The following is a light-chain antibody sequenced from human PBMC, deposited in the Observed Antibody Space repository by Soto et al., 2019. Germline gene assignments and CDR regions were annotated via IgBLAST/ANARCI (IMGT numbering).Light chain of an antibody. J-gene: IGKJ5*01. CDR3: QQRRDWPLT. V-gene: IGKV3-11*01. CDR1: QNVDMF. CDR2: DAS. Sequence: EIVMTQSPATLSVSPGERATLSCRASQNVDMFLAWYQQKPGQPPRLLIYDASNRATGTPARFSGSGYGTDFALTISSLEPEDFAVYYCQQRRDWPLTFGQGTRLEIK.